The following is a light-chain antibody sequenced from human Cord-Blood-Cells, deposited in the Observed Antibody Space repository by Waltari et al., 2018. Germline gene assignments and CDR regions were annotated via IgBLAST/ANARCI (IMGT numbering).Light chain of an antibody. J-gene: IGLJ3*02. V-gene: IGLV4-69*01. CDR3: QTWGTGIRV. Sequence: QLVLTQSPSASAPLGASVKPTCTLSSGHRSYAIAWHQQQPEKGPRYLMKLNSDGSHSKGDGIPDRFSGSSSGAERYLTISSLQSEDEADYYCQTWGTGIRVFGGGTKLTVL. CDR2: LNSDGSH. CDR1: SGHRSYA.